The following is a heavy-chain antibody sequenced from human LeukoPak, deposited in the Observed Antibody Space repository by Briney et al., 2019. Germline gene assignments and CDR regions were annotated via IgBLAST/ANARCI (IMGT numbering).Heavy chain of an antibody. CDR1: GYTITSYD. Sequence: ASVKVSCKASGYTITSYDINWVRQATGQGLEWMGWMNPNSGNTGYAQKFQGRVTMTRNTSISTAYMELSSLRSEDTAVYYCARGRVITFGEIDYWGQGTLVTVSS. CDR2: MNPNSGNT. V-gene: IGHV1-8*01. D-gene: IGHD3-16*01. CDR3: ARGRVITFGEIDY. J-gene: IGHJ4*02.